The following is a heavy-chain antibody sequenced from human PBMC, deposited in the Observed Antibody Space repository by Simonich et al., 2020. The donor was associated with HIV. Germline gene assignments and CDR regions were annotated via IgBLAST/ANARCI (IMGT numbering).Heavy chain of an antibody. CDR2: VNSVWHST. CDR1: GFTFSTYW. CDR3: ARDLVGSAFDI. Sequence: EVQLVESGGDLVQPGGSLRLSGAASGFTFSTYWMHWVRPAPGKGRVWVSSVNSVWHSTSYADSVKGLFTISRDNAKNTLYLQMNSLRAEDTAVYYCARDLVGSAFDIWGQGTMVTVSS. V-gene: IGHV3-74*01. D-gene: IGHD2-8*02. J-gene: IGHJ3*02.